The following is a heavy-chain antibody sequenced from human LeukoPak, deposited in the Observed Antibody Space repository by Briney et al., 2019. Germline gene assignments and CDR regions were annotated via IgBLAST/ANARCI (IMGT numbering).Heavy chain of an antibody. D-gene: IGHD1-26*01. CDR2: IYYSGST. Sequence: PSETLSLTCTVSGGSISSYYWSWIRQPPGKGLEWIGYIYYSGSTNCNPSLKSRVTISVDTSKNQFSLKLSSVTAADTAVYYCARGGIVAPNWFDPWGQGTLVTVSS. J-gene: IGHJ5*02. V-gene: IGHV4-59*01. CDR1: GGSISSYY. CDR3: ARGGIVAPNWFDP.